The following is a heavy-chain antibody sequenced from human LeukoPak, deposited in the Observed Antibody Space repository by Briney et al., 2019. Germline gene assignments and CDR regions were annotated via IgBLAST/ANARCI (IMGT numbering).Heavy chain of an antibody. J-gene: IGHJ4*02. Sequence: GASVKVPCKASGYSFTDYHIHWVRQAPGQDLEWMGWLSPNSGDTKTAQKFQGRVTLTRDTSMSTAYMELSTLRSEDTAVYYCARATDFSSWYLAYWGQGTLVTVSS. CDR1: GYSFTDYH. D-gene: IGHD6-13*01. V-gene: IGHV1-2*02. CDR2: LSPNSGDT. CDR3: ARATDFSSWYLAY.